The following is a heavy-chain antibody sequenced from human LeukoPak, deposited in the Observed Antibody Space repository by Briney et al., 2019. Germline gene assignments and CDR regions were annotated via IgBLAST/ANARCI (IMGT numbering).Heavy chain of an antibody. Sequence: TGGSLRLSCAASGFTFSSSWMSWVRQAPGKGLEWVAHIKQDGSEKYYVDSVKGRFTISRDNAKNSLYLQMNSLRADDTAMYYCARHSSGSYYTYCGQGTLVTVSS. CDR3: ARHSSGSYYTY. D-gene: IGHD3-10*01. CDR2: IKQDGSEK. J-gene: IGHJ4*02. CDR1: GFTFSSSW. V-gene: IGHV3-7*01.